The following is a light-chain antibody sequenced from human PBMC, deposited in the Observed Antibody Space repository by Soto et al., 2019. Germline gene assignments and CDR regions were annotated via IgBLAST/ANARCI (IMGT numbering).Light chain of an antibody. Sequence: DIQMTQSPSSLSASVGDRVTITCRASQTISTYLNWYQQKPGKAPRLRLYDASSLLSGVPSRFSGSGSGTDFTLTIASLQPEDFSTYYCQQSDSTPYTFGRGTKVE. CDR2: DAS. CDR1: QTISTY. J-gene: IGKJ2*01. CDR3: QQSDSTPYT. V-gene: IGKV1-39*01.